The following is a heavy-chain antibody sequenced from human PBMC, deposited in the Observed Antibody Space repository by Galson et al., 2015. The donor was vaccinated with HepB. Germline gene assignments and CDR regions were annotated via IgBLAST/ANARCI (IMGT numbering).Heavy chain of an antibody. CDR3: ARGRLQSGYSSSWYIFDH. CDR2: IIPIFGSA. J-gene: IGHJ4*02. V-gene: IGHV1-69*13. CDR1: GGTFSNYA. Sequence: SVKVSCKASGGTFSNYAISWVRQAPGQGLEWMGMIIPIFGSANTAQKFQGRLTITADESTNTAYMELSSLRSGDTAVYYCARGRLQSGYSSSWYIFDHWGQGTLVTVSS. D-gene: IGHD6-13*01.